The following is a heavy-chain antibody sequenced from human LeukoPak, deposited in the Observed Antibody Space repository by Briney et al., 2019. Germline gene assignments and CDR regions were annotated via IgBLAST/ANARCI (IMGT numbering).Heavy chain of an antibody. Sequence: GGSLRLSCAASGFTFGSYWMSWVRQAPGKGLEWVANIKQDGSEKYYVDSVKGRFTISRDNAKNSLYLQMNSLRAEDTAVYYCARTPYGAGDAFDIWGQGTMVTVSS. D-gene: IGHD4-17*01. J-gene: IGHJ3*02. V-gene: IGHV3-7*01. CDR1: GFTFGSYW. CDR3: ARTPYGAGDAFDI. CDR2: IKQDGSEK.